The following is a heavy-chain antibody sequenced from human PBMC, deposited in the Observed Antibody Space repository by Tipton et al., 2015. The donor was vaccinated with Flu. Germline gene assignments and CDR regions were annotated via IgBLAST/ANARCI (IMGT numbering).Heavy chain of an antibody. Sequence: SLRLSCAASGFTVSSDFMTWVRQAPGKGLEWVSLIYSGGSAFYADSVQGRFSISRDNSKSTLYLQMNSLRADDTAMYYRARGRGSSETYSMDVWGQGTTVTVSS. J-gene: IGHJ6*02. CDR3: ARGRGSSETYSMDV. CDR1: GFTVSSDF. CDR2: IYSGGSA. D-gene: IGHD3-10*01. V-gene: IGHV3-53*01.